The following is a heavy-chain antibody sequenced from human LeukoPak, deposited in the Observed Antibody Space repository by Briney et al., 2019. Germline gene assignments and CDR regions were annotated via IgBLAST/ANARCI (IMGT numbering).Heavy chain of an antibody. CDR1: GFTFSSYS. J-gene: IGHJ6*04. V-gene: IGHV3-30*18. CDR2: ISYDGGNK. CDR3: AKAGSSGSLGV. D-gene: IGHD3-22*01. Sequence: PGGSLRLSCAASGFTFSSYSMIWVRQAPGKGLEWVAVISYDGGNKYYADSVKGRFTISGDNSKNTLYLQMNSLGAEDTAVYYCAKAGSSGSLGVWGKGTTVTVSS.